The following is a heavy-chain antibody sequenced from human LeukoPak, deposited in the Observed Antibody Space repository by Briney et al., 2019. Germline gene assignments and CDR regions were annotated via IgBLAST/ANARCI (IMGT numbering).Heavy chain of an antibody. CDR3: ARSKASGAFNWFDP. CDR2: INHSGST. CDR1: GGSFSGYY. V-gene: IGHV4-34*01. D-gene: IGHD3-10*01. Sequence: SETLSLTCAVYGGSFSGYYWSWIRQPPGKGLEWIGEINHSGSTNYNPSLKSRVTISVDTSKNQFSLKLSSVTAADTAVYYCARSKASGAFNWFDPWGQGTLVTVSS. J-gene: IGHJ5*02.